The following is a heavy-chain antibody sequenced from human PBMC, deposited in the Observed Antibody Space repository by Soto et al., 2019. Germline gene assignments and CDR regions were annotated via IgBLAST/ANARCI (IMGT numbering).Heavy chain of an antibody. J-gene: IGHJ6*02. Sequence: ASVKVSCKASGYTFTSYDINWVRQATGQGLEWMGWMNPNSGNTGYAQKFQGRVTMTRNTSISTAYMELSSLRSEDAAVYYCARSPIAAAGTKYYYGMDVWGQ. CDR1: GYTFTSYD. D-gene: IGHD6-13*01. V-gene: IGHV1-8*01. CDR3: ARSPIAAAGTKYYYGMDV. CDR2: MNPNSGNT.